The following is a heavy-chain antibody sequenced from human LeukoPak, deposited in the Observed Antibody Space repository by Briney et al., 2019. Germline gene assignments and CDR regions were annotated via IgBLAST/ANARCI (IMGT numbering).Heavy chain of an antibody. CDR2: ISYDGSNK. V-gene: IGHV3-30*03. J-gene: IGHJ6*02. D-gene: IGHD4-17*01. CDR3: ARLRTTVTTPRRGMDV. CDR1: GFTFSSYG. Sequence: PGGSLRLSCAASGFTFSSYGMHWVRQAPGKGLEWVAIISYDGSNKYYADSVKGRFTISRDNSKNTLYLQMNSLRTEDTAVYYCARLRTTVTTPRRGMDVWGQGTTVTVSS.